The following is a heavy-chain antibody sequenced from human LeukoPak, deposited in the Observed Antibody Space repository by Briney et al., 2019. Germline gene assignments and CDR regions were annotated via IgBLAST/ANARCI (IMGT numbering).Heavy chain of an antibody. Sequence: GGSLRLSYAASGFTFSSYAMHWVRQAPGKGLEWVALISFGGTDKYYADSVKGRFTISRDNSKNTLYLQMNSLRAEDTAVYYCARGVASRNSYFDSWGQGTLVTVSS. CDR2: ISFGGTDK. J-gene: IGHJ4*02. V-gene: IGHV3-30-3*01. D-gene: IGHD5/OR15-5a*01. CDR1: GFTFSSYA. CDR3: ARGVASRNSYFDS.